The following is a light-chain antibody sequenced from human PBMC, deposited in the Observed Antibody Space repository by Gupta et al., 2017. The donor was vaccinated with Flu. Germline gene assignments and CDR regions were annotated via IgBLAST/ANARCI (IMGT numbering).Light chain of an antibody. CDR2: RNN. Sequence: SVLPQPPSASGTPGQRVTISCSGSSSNIGSNYVYWYQQLPGTAPKLLIYRNNQRPSGVPDRFSGSKSGTSASLAISGLRSEDEADYYCAAWDDSLSGRWVFGGGTKLTVL. CDR3: AAWDDSLSGRWV. V-gene: IGLV1-47*01. CDR1: SSNIGSNY. J-gene: IGLJ3*02.